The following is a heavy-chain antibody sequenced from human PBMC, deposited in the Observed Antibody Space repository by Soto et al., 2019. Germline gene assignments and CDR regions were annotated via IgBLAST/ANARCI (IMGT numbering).Heavy chain of an antibody. V-gene: IGHV3-7*05. CDR1: GFTFSSYW. CDR2: IKQDGSEK. D-gene: IGHD2-2*01. J-gene: IGHJ4*02. Sequence: EVQLVESGGGLVQPGGSLRLSCAASGFTFSSYWMSWVRQAPGKGLEWVANIKQDGSEKYYVDSVKGRFTISRDNAKNSLYLQMNSLRAEDTAVYYCARAPSSSTSCYFFDYWGQGTLVTVSS. CDR3: ARAPSSSTSCYFFDY.